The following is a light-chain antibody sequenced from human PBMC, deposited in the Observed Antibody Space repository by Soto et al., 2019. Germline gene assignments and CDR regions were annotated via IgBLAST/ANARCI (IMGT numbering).Light chain of an antibody. V-gene: IGLV2-11*01. Sequence: SVLTQPPSVSGSPGQSITIPLTGTSNDVGGYNYVSWYQQHPGKVPKLMIYDVSERPSGVPVRFSGSKSGNTASLTISGLQAEDEAEYYCCSYAGNYSPYVFGTGTKVTVL. CDR3: CSYAGNYSPYV. J-gene: IGLJ1*01. CDR1: SNDVGGYNY. CDR2: DVS.